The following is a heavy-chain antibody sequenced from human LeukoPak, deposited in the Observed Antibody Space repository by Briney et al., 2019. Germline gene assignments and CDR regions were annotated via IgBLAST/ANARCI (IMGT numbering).Heavy chain of an antibody. J-gene: IGHJ5*02. CDR3: ARDRILYNWFDP. Sequence: ASLKVPCKASGDTFTGYYMHRVRQTPGHRLGWMGWINPNSGGTNYAQKFQGRVTMTRDTSISTAYMELSRLRSDDTAVYYCARDRILYNWFDPWGQGTLVTVSS. V-gene: IGHV1-2*02. CDR1: GDTFTGYY. CDR2: INPNSGGT.